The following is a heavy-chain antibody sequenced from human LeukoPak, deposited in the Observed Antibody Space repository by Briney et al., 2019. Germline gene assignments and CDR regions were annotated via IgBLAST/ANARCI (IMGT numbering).Heavy chain of an antibody. CDR1: GYSFTSYW. J-gene: IGHJ3*02. CDR2: IYPGDSDT. V-gene: IGHV5-51*01. CDR3: ARPIYYDSSGDDAFDI. Sequence: GEPLKISCKGSGYSFTSYWIGWVRQMPGKGLEWMGIIYPGDSDTRYSPSFQGQVTISADKSISTAYLQWSSLKASDTAMYYCARPIYYDSSGDDAFDIWGQGTMVTVSS. D-gene: IGHD3-22*01.